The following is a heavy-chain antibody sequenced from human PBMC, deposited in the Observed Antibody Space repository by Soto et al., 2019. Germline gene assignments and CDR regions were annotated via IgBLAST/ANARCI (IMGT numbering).Heavy chain of an antibody. D-gene: IGHD3-22*01. CDR2: VSYDGGIK. CDR3: AKLPWGFNYYDRSDYLATDNDAFDI. J-gene: IGHJ3*02. CDR1: GFTFSHYG. Sequence: QMQLVESGGGVVQPGTSLRVSCAASGFTFSHYGIHWVRQAPGKGLEWVAVVSYDGGIKLYADSVRDRFAISRDNSKNTLYLQMNSLGPDDTAVYYCAKLPWGFNYYDRSDYLATDNDAFDIWGQGTMVTVSS. V-gene: IGHV3-30*18.